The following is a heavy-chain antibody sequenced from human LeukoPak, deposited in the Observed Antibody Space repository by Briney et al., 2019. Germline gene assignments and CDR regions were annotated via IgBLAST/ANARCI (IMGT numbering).Heavy chain of an antibody. CDR3: AATPRDDILTVVFDF. CDR2: ISYDGSNK. J-gene: IGHJ4*02. V-gene: IGHV3-30*04. Sequence: PGGSLRLSCAASGFTFSSYAMHWVRQAPGKGLEWVAVISYDGSNKYYADSVKGRFTISRDNSKSTLFLQMNSLRPEDTAVYYCAATPRDDILTVVFDFWGQGTLVTVSS. CDR1: GFTFSSYA. D-gene: IGHD3-9*01.